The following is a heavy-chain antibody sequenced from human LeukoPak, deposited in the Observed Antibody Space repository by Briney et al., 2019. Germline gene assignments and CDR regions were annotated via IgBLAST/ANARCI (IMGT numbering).Heavy chain of an antibody. J-gene: IGHJ4*02. CDR1: GGSIISSSYY. V-gene: IGHV4-39*07. D-gene: IGHD3-22*01. CDR2: INHSGST. CDR3: AREAYDSSGYYYYFDY. Sequence: SEALFLTCSVSGGSIISSSYYWGWIRQPPGKGLEWLGEINHSGSTNYNTSLNSRVAISVDTTKNQFSLKLSSVTAADTAVYYCAREAYDSSGYYYYFDYWGQGTLVTVSS.